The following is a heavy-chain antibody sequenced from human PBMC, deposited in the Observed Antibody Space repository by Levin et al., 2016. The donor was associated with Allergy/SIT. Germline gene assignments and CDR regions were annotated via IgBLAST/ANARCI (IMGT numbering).Heavy chain of an antibody. J-gene: IGHJ6*02. CDR2: INHSGST. V-gene: IGHV4-34*01. Sequence: RQAPGKGLEWIGEINHSGSTNYNPSLKSRVTISVDTSKNQFSLKLSSVTAADTAVYYCARSYLAYYYYGMDVWGQGTTVTVSS. D-gene: IGHD1-26*01. CDR3: ARSYLAYYYYGMDV.